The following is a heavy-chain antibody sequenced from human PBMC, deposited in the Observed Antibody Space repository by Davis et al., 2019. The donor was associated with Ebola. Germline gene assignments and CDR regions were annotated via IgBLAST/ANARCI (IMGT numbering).Heavy chain of an antibody. Sequence: GESLKISCKGSGYSFTSYWIAWVRQMPGKGLECMGIIYPGDSETRYSPSFQGQVTISADKSISTAYLQWSSLKASDTAMYYCARPMTNYWYFDLWGRGTLVTVSS. J-gene: IGHJ2*01. CDR1: GYSFTSYW. V-gene: IGHV5-51*01. CDR2: IYPGDSET. CDR3: ARPMTNYWYFDL.